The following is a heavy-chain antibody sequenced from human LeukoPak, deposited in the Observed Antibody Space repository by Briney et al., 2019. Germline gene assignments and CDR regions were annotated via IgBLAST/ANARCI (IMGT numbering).Heavy chain of an antibody. CDR2: IYPGDSDT. V-gene: IGHV5-51*01. CDR3: ARRSDTAMVIDY. J-gene: IGHJ4*02. D-gene: IGHD5-18*01. CDR1: GSIFTSYW. Sequence: GASLQISSEGSGSIFTSYWIGWVRQLPGKSREWMGIIYPGDSDTRYSPSFQSQVTMSADKSISTACLQWSSLKASDTATYYCARRSDTAMVIDYWGQGTLVTVSS.